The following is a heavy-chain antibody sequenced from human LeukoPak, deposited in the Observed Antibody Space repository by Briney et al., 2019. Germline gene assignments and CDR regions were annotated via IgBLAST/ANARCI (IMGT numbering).Heavy chain of an antibody. CDR3: ARVNYDYVWGSYRPFDY. D-gene: IGHD3-16*02. J-gene: IGHJ4*02. CDR1: GYTFTSYD. Sequence: ASVKVSCKASGYTFTSYDINWVRQATGQGLEWMGWMNPNGGNTGYAQKFQGRVTITRNTSISTAYMELSSLRSEDTAVYYCARVNYDYVWGSYRPFDYWGQGTLVTVSP. V-gene: IGHV1-8*03. CDR2: MNPNGGNT.